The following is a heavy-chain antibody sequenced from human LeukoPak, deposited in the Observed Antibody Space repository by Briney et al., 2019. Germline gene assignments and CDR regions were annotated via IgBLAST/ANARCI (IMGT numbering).Heavy chain of an antibody. J-gene: IGHJ6*02. CDR3: ARDLRAPITIFGVVIPATVNYYYYYGMDV. Sequence: PGGSLRLSCAASGFTFSSYGMHWVRQAPGKGLEWVAVISYDGSNKYYADSVKGRFTISRDNSKNTLYLQMNSLRAEDTAVYYCARDLRAPITIFGVVIPATVNYYYYYGMDVWGQGTTVTVSS. CDR1: GFTFSSYG. D-gene: IGHD3-3*01. CDR2: ISYDGSNK. V-gene: IGHV3-30*03.